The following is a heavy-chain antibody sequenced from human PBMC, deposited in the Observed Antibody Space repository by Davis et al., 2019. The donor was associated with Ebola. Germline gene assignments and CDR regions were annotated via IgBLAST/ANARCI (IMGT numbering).Heavy chain of an antibody. CDR3: ATDRVEMTTIVGGNWFDP. J-gene: IGHJ5*02. CDR1: GGTFSSYA. CDR2: IIPIFGTA. V-gene: IGHV1-69*13. D-gene: IGHD5-24*01. Sequence: SVKVSCKASGGTFSSYAISWVRQAPGQGLEWMGGIIPIFGTANYAQKFQGRVTITADESTSTAYMELSSLRSEDTAVYYCATDRVEMTTIVGGNWFDPWGQGTLATVSS.